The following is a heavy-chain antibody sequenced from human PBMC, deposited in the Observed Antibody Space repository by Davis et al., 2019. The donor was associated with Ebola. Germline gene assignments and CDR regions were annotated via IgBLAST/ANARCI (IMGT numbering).Heavy chain of an antibody. J-gene: IGHJ4*02. CDR2: ISSNGGST. CDR1: GFTFTRYA. V-gene: IGHV3-64*01. D-gene: IGHD3-22*01. Sequence: GESLKISCAASGFTFTRYAMHWVRQAPGKGLEYVSGISSNGGSTYYANSVKGRFTISRDTSKNTVSLQMGSLGAEDMAVYYCARGGTTIAVANTYDYWGQGTLVTVSS. CDR3: ARGGTTIAVANTYDY.